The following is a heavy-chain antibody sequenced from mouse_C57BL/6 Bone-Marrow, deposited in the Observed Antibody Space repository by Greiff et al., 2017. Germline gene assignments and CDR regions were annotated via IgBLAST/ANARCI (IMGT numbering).Heavy chain of an antibody. CDR1: GYTFTSYW. CDR2: IYPGSGST. CDR3: ARVTYGSRYDLPYWYFDV. J-gene: IGHJ1*03. V-gene: IGHV1-55*01. D-gene: IGHD1-1*01. Sequence: QVQLQQPGAELVKPGASVKMSCKASGYTFTSYWITWVKQRPGQGLEWIGDIYPGSGSTNYNEKFKSKATLTVDTSSSTAYMQLSSLTSEDSAVYYCARVTYGSRYDLPYWYFDVWGTGTTVTVSS.